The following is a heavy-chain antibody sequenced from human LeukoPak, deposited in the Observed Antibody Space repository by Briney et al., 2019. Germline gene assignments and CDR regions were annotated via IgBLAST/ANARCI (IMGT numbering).Heavy chain of an antibody. CDR3: ARGPPYVNLGYRTNGVCYRIYYYGMDV. V-gene: IGHV4-34*01. CDR1: GGSSSGYY. D-gene: IGHD2-8*01. CDR2: INHSGST. J-gene: IGHJ6*02. Sequence: SETLSLTCAVYGGSSSGYYWSWIRQPPGKGLEWIGEINHSGSTNYNPSLKSRVAISVDTSKNQFSLKLSSVTAADTAVYYCARGPPYVNLGYRTNGVCYRIYYYGMDVWGQGTTVTVSS.